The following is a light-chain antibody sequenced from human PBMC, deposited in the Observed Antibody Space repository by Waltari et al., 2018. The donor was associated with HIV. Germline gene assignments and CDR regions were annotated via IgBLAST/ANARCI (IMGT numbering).Light chain of an antibody. J-gene: IGKJ2*01. CDR3: QQYHSYPYT. Sequence: DIQMTQSPLSVSASVGDRVTITCRASRGISTSLACFQQKPGKAPKSLIYAASILQRGVPSRFSGGASGTDFTLTITSLQPEDFANYYCQQYHSYPYTFGQGTKVEV. CDR2: AAS. CDR1: RGISTS. V-gene: IGKV1-16*01.